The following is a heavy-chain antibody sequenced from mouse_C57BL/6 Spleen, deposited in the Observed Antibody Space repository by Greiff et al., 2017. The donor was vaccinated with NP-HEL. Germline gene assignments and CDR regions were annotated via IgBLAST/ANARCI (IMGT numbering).Heavy chain of an antibody. CDR1: GYSFTGYY. Sequence: EVQLQQSGPELVKPGASVKISCKASGYSFTGYYMNWVKQSPEKSLEWIGEINPSTGGTTYNQKFKAKATLTVDKSSSTAYMQLKSLTSEDSAVYYCARRGIDGNYRGYAMDYWGQGTSVTVSS. V-gene: IGHV1-42*01. J-gene: IGHJ4*01. CDR2: INPSTGGT. D-gene: IGHD2-1*01. CDR3: ARRGIDGNYRGYAMDY.